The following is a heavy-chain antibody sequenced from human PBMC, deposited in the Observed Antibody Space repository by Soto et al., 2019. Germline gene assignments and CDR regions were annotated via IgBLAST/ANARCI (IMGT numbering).Heavy chain of an antibody. CDR1: GFTFSSHA. CDR3: ANERSYSDS. J-gene: IGHJ4*02. Sequence: EVPLLESGGGLVQPGGSLRLSCAASGFTFSSHAMSWVRQAPGKGLEWVSAISGTGVNTFYADSVKGRFTISRDNSKNTLYLEMNSLRAEDTAVYYCANERSYSDSWSQGTLVTVSS. V-gene: IGHV3-23*01. CDR2: ISGTGVNT.